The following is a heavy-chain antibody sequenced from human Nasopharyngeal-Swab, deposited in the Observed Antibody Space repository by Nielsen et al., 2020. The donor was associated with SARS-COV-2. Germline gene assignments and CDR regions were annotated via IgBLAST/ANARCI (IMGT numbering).Heavy chain of an antibody. D-gene: IGHD2-2*01. CDR3: ARYCSSTSCSLGMDV. CDR2: INHRGST. Sequence: SETLSLTCSVSGGSFSGYYWSWIRQPPGKGLEWIGEINHRGSTNYNPSLKSRVTISVDTSKNQFSLKLSSVTAADTAVYYCARYCSSTSCSLGMDVWGQWTTFTVSS. V-gene: IGHV4-34*01. J-gene: IGHJ6*02. CDR1: GGSFSGYY.